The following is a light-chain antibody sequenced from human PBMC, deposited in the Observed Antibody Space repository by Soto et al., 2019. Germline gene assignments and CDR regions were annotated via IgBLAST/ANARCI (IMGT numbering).Light chain of an antibody. CDR2: EVS. J-gene: IGLJ2*01. Sequence: QSALTQPASVSGSPGQSITSSCTGTSSDVGGYNYVSWYQQHPGKAPKLMIYEVSNRPSGVSNRFSGSKSGNTASLNISGLQAEDESDYYCSSYTSTSTGVFGGGTKITVL. CDR1: SSDVGGYNY. V-gene: IGLV2-14*01. CDR3: SSYTSTSTGV.